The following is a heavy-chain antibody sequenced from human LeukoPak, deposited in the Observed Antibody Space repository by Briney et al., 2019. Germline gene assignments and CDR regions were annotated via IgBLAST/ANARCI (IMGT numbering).Heavy chain of an antibody. CDR2: IKLDGSGK. CDR1: GFTFSNSW. V-gene: IGHV3-7*01. D-gene: IGHD2-2*01. J-gene: IGHJ4*02. Sequence: QAGGSLRLSCAASGFTFSNSWMSWVRQAPGKGLEWLAFIKLDGSGKYYVDSVKGRFTVSRDNAKESLYLQMNILRVEDTAVYYCARNAPLDYWGQGTLVTVSS. CDR3: ARNAPLDY.